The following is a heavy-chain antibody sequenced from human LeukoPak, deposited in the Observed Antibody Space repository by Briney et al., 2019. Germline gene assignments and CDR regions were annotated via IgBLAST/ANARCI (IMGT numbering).Heavy chain of an antibody. CDR3: SGIEHYYYLGMDR. CDR1: AFTFSSYS. J-gene: IGHJ6*01. V-gene: IGHV3-21*01. CDR2: ISTTSSDI. D-gene: IGHD1-26*01. Sequence: GGSLRLSCAASAFTFSSYSMTCVRQAPGKGLEWVSSISTTSSDIYYTASLKCRFTISRDNTKNSLYLHMSRLRAAEPPLCYFSGIEHYYYLGMDRWGEG.